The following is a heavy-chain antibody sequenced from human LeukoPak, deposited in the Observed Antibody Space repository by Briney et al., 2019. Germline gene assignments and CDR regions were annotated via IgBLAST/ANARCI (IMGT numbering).Heavy chain of an antibody. Sequence: GESLKISCQGSGYSFSTYWIGWVRQVPGKGLEWMGIIYPGDSDTRYSPSFQGQVTISADKSISTAYLQWRSLKTSDTAMYYCARHSEYYYGSTTPSGFDPWGQGTLVTVSS. V-gene: IGHV5-51*01. CDR3: ARHSEYYYGSTTPSGFDP. J-gene: IGHJ5*02. CDR2: IYPGDSDT. D-gene: IGHD3-10*01. CDR1: GYSFSTYW.